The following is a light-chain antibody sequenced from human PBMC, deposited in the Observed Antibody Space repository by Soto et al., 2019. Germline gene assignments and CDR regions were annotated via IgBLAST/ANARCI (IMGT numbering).Light chain of an antibody. CDR3: QQRRNWPRT. CDR1: QSVGSY. CDR2: DAS. J-gene: IGKJ1*01. Sequence: EIVLTQSPATLSLSPGERATLSCRASQSVGSYLAWYQQKSGQAPRLLIYDASNRASGVPARFSGSGSGTDFTLTISSLEPEDFAVYYCQQRRNWPRTFGQGTKVEIK. V-gene: IGKV3-11*01.